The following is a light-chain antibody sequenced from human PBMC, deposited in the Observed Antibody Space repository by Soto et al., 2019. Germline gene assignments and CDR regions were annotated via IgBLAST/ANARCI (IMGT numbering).Light chain of an antibody. CDR2: DVS. V-gene: IGLV2-14*01. CDR3: SSYTSSSTLV. CDR1: SSDVGGYNY. J-gene: IGLJ2*01. Sequence: QSALTQPASVSGTPGQSITISCTETSSDVGGYNYVSWYQQHPGKAPKLMMYDVSDRPSGVSNRFSGSKSGNTASLTISGLQAEDEADYYCSSYTSSSTLVFGGGTKFTVL.